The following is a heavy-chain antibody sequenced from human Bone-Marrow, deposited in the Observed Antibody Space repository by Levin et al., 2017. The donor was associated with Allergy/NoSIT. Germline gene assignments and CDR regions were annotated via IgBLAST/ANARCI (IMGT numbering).Heavy chain of an antibody. CDR1: GYTFSTYA. V-gene: IGHV7-4-1*02. CDR2: ISTNTGNP. D-gene: IGHD5-12*01. Sequence: WASVKVSCKASGYTFSTYAMNWVRQAPGQGLEWIGWISTNTGNPTYAQGFTGRFVFSLDTSVTTAFLQISSLKAEDTAVYYCARGPDGRDWQGLRSGLDYWGQGTPVTVSS. CDR3: ARGPDGRDWQGLRSGLDY. J-gene: IGHJ4*02.